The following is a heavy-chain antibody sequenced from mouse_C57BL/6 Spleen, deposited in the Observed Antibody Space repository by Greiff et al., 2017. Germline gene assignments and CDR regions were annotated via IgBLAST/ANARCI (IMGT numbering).Heavy chain of an antibody. J-gene: IGHJ4*01. D-gene: IGHD1-1*01. Sequence: VQLQQPGAELVKPGASVKLSCKASGYTFTSYWMHWVKQRPGRGLEWIGRIDPNSGGTKYNEKFKSKATLTVDKPSSTAYMQLSSLTSEDSAVYYCARHGFITTVVATNYYAMDYWGQGTSVTVSS. CDR2: IDPNSGGT. CDR1: GYTFTSYW. CDR3: ARHGFITTVVATNYYAMDY. V-gene: IGHV1-72*01.